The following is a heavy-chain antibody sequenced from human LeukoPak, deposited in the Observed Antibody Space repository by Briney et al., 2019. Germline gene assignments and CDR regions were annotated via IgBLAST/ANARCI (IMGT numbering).Heavy chain of an antibody. CDR1: GGSISSSSYY. V-gene: IGHV4-39*07. Sequence: PSETLSLTCTVSGGSISSSSYYWGWIRQPPGKGLEWIGSIYYSGSTYYNPSLKSRVTISVDTSKNQFSLKLSSVTAADTAVYYCARGGGSIDYWGQGTLVTVSS. J-gene: IGHJ4*02. D-gene: IGHD2-15*01. CDR2: IYYSGST. CDR3: ARGGGSIDY.